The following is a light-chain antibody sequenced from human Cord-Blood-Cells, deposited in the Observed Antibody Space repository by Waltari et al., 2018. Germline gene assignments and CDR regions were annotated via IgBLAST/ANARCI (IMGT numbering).Light chain of an antibody. J-gene: IGLJ2*01. CDR3: CSYAGSSTFKVV. CDR2: EVS. V-gene: IGLV2-23*02. Sequence: QSALTQPASVSGSPGQSITISCTGNSSDVGSYNLVPWSQQHQGKAPKLMIYEVSKRPSGVSNRFSGSKSGNTASLTISGLQAEDEADYYCCSYAGSSTFKVVFGGGTKLTVL. CDR1: SSDVGSYNL.